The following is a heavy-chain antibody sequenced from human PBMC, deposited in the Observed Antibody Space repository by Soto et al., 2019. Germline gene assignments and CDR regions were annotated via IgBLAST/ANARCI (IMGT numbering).Heavy chain of an antibody. V-gene: IGHV3-21*01. D-gene: IGHD1-26*01. CDR3: ARDYGSYYYYYYGMDV. J-gene: IGHJ6*02. CDR2: ISSSSSYI. Sequence: GGSLRLSCAASGFTFSSYSMNWVRQAPGKGLEWVSSISSSSSYIYYADSVKGRFTISRDNAKNSLYLQMNSLRAEDTAVYYCARDYGSYYYYYYGMDVWGQGTTVIVSS. CDR1: GFTFSSYS.